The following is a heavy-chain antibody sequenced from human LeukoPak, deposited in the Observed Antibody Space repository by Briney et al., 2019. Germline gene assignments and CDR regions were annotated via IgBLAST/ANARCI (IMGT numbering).Heavy chain of an antibody. CDR3: ATSTGYSSSWSHPFDY. J-gene: IGHJ4*02. CDR2: IYYSGST. Sequence: SETLSLTCTVSGGSISSYYWSWIRQPPGKGLEWIGYIYYSGSTNYSPSLKSRVTISVDTSKNQFSLKLSSVTAADTAVYYCATSTGYSSSWSHPFDYWGQGTLVTVSS. V-gene: IGHV4-59*01. D-gene: IGHD6-13*01. CDR1: GGSISSYY.